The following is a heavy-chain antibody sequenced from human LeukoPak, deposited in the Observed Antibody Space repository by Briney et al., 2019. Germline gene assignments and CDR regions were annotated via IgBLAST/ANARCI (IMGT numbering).Heavy chain of an antibody. D-gene: IGHD1-26*01. Sequence: GGSLRLSCAASGFTFSNFGMSWVRQAPGKGLEWVSTISGSGSITYYADSVKGRFTISRDNSKNTLSLQVNSLRAEDTAVYYCAKDPRTWELPDYWGQGTLVTVSS. CDR2: ISGSGSIT. J-gene: IGHJ4*02. CDR3: AKDPRTWELPDY. CDR1: GFTFSNFG. V-gene: IGHV3-23*01.